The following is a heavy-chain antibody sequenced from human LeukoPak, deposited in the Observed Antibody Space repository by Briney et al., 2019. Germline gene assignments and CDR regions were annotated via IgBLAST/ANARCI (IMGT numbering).Heavy chain of an antibody. V-gene: IGHV1-18*01. D-gene: IGHD2-2*01. J-gene: IGHJ6*02. Sequence: ASVKVSCKASGYTFTNYGISWVRQAPGQGLEWMGWISAYDVNTNYVQKLQGGVTMTTDTSPSTVYMELWSLRSDDTAVYYCARDLEIVVALAAPRHYGMDVWGQGTTV. CDR1: GYTFTNYG. CDR2: ISAYDVNT. CDR3: ARDLEIVVALAAPRHYGMDV.